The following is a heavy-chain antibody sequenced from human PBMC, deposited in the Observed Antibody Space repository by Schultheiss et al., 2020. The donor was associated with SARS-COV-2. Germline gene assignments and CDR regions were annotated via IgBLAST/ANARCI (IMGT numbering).Heavy chain of an antibody. CDR3: ARSGRGGSGSYYERVDAFDI. V-gene: IGHV3-30*02. D-gene: IGHD3-10*01. J-gene: IGHJ3*02. Sequence: GGSLRLSCAASGFTFSSYGMHWVRQAPGKGLEWVAFIRYDGSNKYYADSVKGRFTISRDNSKNTLHLQMNSLRAEDTAVYYCARSGRGGSGSYYERVDAFDIWGQGTMVTVSS. CDR1: GFTFSSYG. CDR2: IRYDGSNK.